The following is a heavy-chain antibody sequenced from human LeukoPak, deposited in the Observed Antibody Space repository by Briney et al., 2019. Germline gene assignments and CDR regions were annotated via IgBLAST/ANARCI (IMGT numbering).Heavy chain of an antibody. V-gene: IGHV4-34*01. CDR2: LNHSGST. Sequence: SETLSLTCAVYGXSFSGYYWSWIRQPPGKGLEWIGELNHSGSTNYNPSLKSRVTISVDTSKNQFSLKLSSVTAADTAVYYCARGLFTVTTVRHYYGMDVWGQGTTVTVSS. CDR1: GXSFSGYY. CDR3: ARGLFTVTTVRHYYGMDV. D-gene: IGHD4-17*01. J-gene: IGHJ6*02.